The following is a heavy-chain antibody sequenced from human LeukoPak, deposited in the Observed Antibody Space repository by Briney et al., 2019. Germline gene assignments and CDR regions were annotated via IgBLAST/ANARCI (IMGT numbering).Heavy chain of an antibody. CDR1: GYXLTSYY. V-gene: IGHV1-46*01. D-gene: IGHD3-22*01. Sequence: ASVKVSCKASGYXLTSYYIHWVRQAPGQGHEWVGLINPSDGSASYTQKFQGRVTLTRDTSTSTVYMELSSLRSEDTAVYYCARGFNYYDNSGYYQYYFDYWGQGTLVTVSS. CDR2: INPSDGSA. J-gene: IGHJ4*02. CDR3: ARGFNYYDNSGYYQYYFDY.